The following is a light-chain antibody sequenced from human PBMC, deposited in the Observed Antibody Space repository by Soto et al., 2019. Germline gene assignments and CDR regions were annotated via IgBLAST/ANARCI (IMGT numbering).Light chain of an antibody. CDR2: EVS. CDR1: SSDVGGYVY. Sequence: QPALTQPASVSGSPGQSITISCTGTSSDVGGYVYVSWYQLHPGKAPKLMVFEVSNRPSGVSYRFSGSKSGNTASLTISGLQAEDEADYFCSSYSISTAYLFGTGTKVTVL. J-gene: IGLJ1*01. V-gene: IGLV2-14*01. CDR3: SSYSISTAYL.